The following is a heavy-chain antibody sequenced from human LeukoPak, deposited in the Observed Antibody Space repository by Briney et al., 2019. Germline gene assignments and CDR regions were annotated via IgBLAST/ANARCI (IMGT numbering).Heavy chain of an antibody. CDR3: AREGAAAGPYYYYYMDV. CDR2: IKQDGSEK. Sequence: PGGSLRLSCAASGFTFSSYWMSWVRQAPGKGQEWVANIKQDGSEKYYVDSVKGRFTISRDNAKNSLYLQMNSLRAEDTAVYYCAREGAAAGPYYYYYMDVWGKGTTVTVSS. CDR1: GFTFSSYW. V-gene: IGHV3-7*01. J-gene: IGHJ6*03. D-gene: IGHD6-13*01.